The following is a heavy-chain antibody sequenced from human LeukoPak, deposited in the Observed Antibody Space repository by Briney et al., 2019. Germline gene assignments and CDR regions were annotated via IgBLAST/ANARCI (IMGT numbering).Heavy chain of an antibody. J-gene: IGHJ4*02. CDR3: ARDLRSNYYGSGPLDY. CDR1: GFTFSDYY. CDR2: ISNSSSYT. Sequence: GGSLRLSCAASGFTFSDYYMSWIRQAPGKGLEWVSYISNSSSYTNYADSVKGRFTISRDNAKNSLYLQMNSLRAEDTAVYYCARDLRSNYYGSGPLDYWGQGTLVTVSS. D-gene: IGHD3-10*01. V-gene: IGHV3-11*06.